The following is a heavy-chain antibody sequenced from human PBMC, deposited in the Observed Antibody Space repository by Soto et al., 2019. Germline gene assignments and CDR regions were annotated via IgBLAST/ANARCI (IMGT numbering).Heavy chain of an antibody. CDR2: IFYSGST. J-gene: IGHJ5*02. CDR1: GGSISTSRSY. D-gene: IGHD2-21*01. V-gene: IGHV4-39*01. CDR3: ARQPTTGDTDLWFDP. Sequence: QLQLLESGPGLVKASETLSLTCSVSGGSISTSRSYWAWIRQPPGKGLEWLANIFYSGSTFYNPSLAGRVSVSVDTSKTEFSLKLRSVTAADTAVYYCARQPTTGDTDLWFDPWGQGTLVTVSS.